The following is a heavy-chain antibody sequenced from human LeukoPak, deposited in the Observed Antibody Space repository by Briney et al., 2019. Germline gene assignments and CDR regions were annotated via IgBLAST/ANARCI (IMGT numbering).Heavy chain of an antibody. CDR3: AKSNYDFWSGYYRRAENHFDY. V-gene: IGHV3-23*01. CDR1: GFTFSSYA. D-gene: IGHD3-3*01. Sequence: GGSLRLSCAASGFTFSSYAMSWVRQAPGKGLEWVSAISGSGGSTYYADSVKGRFTISRDNSKTTLYLQMNSLRAEDTAIYYCAKSNYDFWSGYYRRAENHFDYWGQGTLVTVSS. J-gene: IGHJ4*02. CDR2: ISGSGGST.